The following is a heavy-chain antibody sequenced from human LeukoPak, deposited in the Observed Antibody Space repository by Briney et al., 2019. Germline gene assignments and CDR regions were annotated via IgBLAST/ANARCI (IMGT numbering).Heavy chain of an antibody. Sequence: GGSLRPSRAASGFTVSTNYMSWVRQAPGKWLEWVSVIYSGGSTYYADSVKGRFPISRDNSKNTLYLQMNSLRAEDTAVYYCARVGELAAREYYYYYMDVWGKGITVTVSS. CDR1: GFTVSTNY. J-gene: IGHJ6*03. D-gene: IGHD3-10*01. CDR3: ARVGELAAREYYYYYMDV. V-gene: IGHV3-53*01. CDR2: IYSGGST.